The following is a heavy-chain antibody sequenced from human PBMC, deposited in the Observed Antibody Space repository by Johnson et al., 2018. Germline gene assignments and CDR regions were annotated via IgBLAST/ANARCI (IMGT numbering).Heavy chain of an antibody. J-gene: IGHJ3*02. V-gene: IGHV3-23*04. CDR2: ISGSGGST. D-gene: IGHD3-16*01. Sequence: VQLVQSGGGVVQPGRSLRLSCAASGFTFSSYGMHWVRQAPGKGLEWVSAISGSGGSTYYADSVKGRFTISRDNSKNTLYLQMNSLRAEDTAGSYCAKRGAPRGHLDAFDIWGQGTMGTVSS. CDR1: GFTFSSYG. CDR3: AKRGAPRGHLDAFDI.